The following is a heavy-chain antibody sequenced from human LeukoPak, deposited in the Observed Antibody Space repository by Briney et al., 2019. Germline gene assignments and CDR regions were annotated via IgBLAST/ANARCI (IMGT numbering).Heavy chain of an antibody. CDR1: GGSVSTISHF. D-gene: IGHD1-14*01. V-gene: IGHV4-39*01. CDR2: LSDTGTT. CDR3: ARRDHTGRSHAWFDP. J-gene: IGHJ5*02. Sequence: PSETLSLTCTVSGGSVSTISHFWDRVRQPPGKGLEWIVSLSDTGTTYYNPSLESRVTMSVDTSKNQFSLKLTSVTAADTAVYYCARRDHTGRSHAWFDPWGQGTLVTVSS.